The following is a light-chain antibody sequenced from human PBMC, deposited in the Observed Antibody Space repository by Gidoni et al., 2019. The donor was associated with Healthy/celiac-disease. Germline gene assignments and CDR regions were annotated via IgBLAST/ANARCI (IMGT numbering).Light chain of an antibody. J-gene: IGLJ2*01. V-gene: IGLV2-14*01. Sequence: QSALTQPASVYGSPGQPITISCTGTSSDVGGYNYVSWYQQHPGKAPKLMVYEVSNRPSGVSDLFSGSKSGNTASLTISVLQAEDEADYYCSSYTSSSTLVFGGGTKLTVL. CDR2: EVS. CDR3: SSYTSSSTLV. CDR1: SSDVGGYNY.